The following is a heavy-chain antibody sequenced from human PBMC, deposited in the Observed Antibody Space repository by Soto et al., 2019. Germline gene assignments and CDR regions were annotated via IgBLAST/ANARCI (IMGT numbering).Heavy chain of an antibody. V-gene: IGHV1-69*06. D-gene: IGHD6-19*01. CDR1: GGTFTTYD. CDR3: ARDRSSSWYNGTFYFDS. Sequence: QVQLVQSGAEVRKPGSSVKVSCTASGGTFTTYDISWVRQAPGQGLVWMGGIIPLFDATKYAQKFQGRVTITADKSTGTAYMELSSLRSEDTAMYYCARDRSSSWYNGTFYFDSWGQGTLVTVSS. J-gene: IGHJ4*02. CDR2: IIPLFDAT.